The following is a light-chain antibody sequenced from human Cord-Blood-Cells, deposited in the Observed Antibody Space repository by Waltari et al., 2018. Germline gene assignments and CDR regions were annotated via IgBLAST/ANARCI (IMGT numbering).Light chain of an antibody. Sequence: DIQMTQSPSTLSASVGARVTITCRASQSISSWLAWYQQKPGKAPKLLIYTASSLESGVPSRFSGSGSGTEFTLTISSLQPDDFATYYYQQYNSYSTFGQGTKVEIK. CDR1: QSISSW. CDR2: TAS. CDR3: QQYNSYST. V-gene: IGKV1-5*03. J-gene: IGKJ1*01.